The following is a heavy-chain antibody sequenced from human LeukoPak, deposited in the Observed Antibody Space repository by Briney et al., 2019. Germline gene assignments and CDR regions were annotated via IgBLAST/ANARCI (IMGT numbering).Heavy chain of an antibody. CDR2: IYYSGST. J-gene: IGHJ4*02. CDR3: AGFTFFRGVITFDY. CDR1: GGSISSYY. V-gene: IGHV4-59*01. Sequence: PSETLSLTCTVSGGSISSYYWSWIRRPPGKGLEWIGYIYYSGSTNYNPSLKSRVTISVDTSKNQFSLKLSSVTAADTAVYSCAGFTFFRGVITFDYWGQGTLVTVSS. D-gene: IGHD3-10*01.